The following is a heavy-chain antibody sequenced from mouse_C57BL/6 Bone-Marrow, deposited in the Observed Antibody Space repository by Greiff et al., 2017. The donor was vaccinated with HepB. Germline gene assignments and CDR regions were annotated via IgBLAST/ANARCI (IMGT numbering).Heavy chain of an antibody. D-gene: IGHD4-1*01. Sequence: QVQLKQPGAELVKPGASVKLSCKASGYTFTSYWMQWVKQRPGQGLEWIGEIDPSDSYTNYNQKFKGKATLTVDTSSSTAYMQLSSLTSEDSAVYYCARELGAWYFDVWGTGTTVTVSS. J-gene: IGHJ1*03. CDR1: GYTFTSYW. CDR3: ARELGAWYFDV. CDR2: IDPSDSYT. V-gene: IGHV1-50*01.